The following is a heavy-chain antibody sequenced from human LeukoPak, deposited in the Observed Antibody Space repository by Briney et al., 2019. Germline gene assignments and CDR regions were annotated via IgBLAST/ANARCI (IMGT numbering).Heavy chain of an antibody. CDR2: ISGSGGST. Sequence: GGSLRLSCAASGFTFSSYAMSWVRQAPGKGLEWVSAISGSGGSTYYADSVKGRFTISRDNSKNTLYLQMNNLRAEDTAVYYRAKTIFGVVTTDAFDIWGQGTMVTVSS. V-gene: IGHV3-23*01. CDR1: GFTFSSYA. CDR3: AKTIFGVVTTDAFDI. D-gene: IGHD3-3*01. J-gene: IGHJ3*02.